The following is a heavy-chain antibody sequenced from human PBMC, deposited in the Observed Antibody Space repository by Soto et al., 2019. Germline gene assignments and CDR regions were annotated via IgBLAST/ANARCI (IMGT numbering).Heavy chain of an antibody. V-gene: IGHV3-33*01. J-gene: IGHJ6*02. CDR2: IWYDGSNK. D-gene: IGHD6-19*01. CDR3: ARDLASGWYSPLNKYHYYGMDV. CDR1: GFTFSSYG. Sequence: GGSLRLSCAASGFTFSSYGMHWVRQAPGKGLEWVAVIWYDGSNKYYADSVKGRFTISRDNSKNTLYLQMNSLRAEDTAVYYCARDLASGWYSPLNKYHYYGMDVWGQGTTVTVSS.